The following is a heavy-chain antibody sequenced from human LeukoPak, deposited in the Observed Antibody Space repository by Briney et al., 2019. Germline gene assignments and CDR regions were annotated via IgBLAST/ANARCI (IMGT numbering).Heavy chain of an antibody. CDR3: AKHSGSYYTAFDY. CDR2: ISGSGVST. J-gene: IGHJ4*02. V-gene: IGHV3-23*01. D-gene: IGHD1-26*01. CDR1: GFTFSSYA. Sequence: PGGSLRLSCAASGFTFSSYAMSWVRQAPGKGLEWVSAISGSGVSTYYADSVKGRFTISRDNSKNTLYLQMNSLRAEDTAVYYCAKHSGSYYTAFDYWGQGTLVTVSS.